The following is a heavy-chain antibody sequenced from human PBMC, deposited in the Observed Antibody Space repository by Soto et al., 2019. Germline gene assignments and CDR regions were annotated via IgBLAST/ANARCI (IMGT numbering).Heavy chain of an antibody. V-gene: IGHV3-15*01. D-gene: IGHD3-16*01. CDR1: GFTFSNAW. CDR3: ATLGGNLGAFDY. CDR2: IKSRADGGTA. J-gene: IGHJ4*02. Sequence: EVQLVESGGGLVKPGGSLRLSCAASGFTFSNAWMSWVRQAPGKGLEWVGRIKSRADGGTADHAAPVKGRFAISRDDSKNTLYLQMNGLKTEDTAVYYCATLGGNLGAFDYWGQGTLVTVSS.